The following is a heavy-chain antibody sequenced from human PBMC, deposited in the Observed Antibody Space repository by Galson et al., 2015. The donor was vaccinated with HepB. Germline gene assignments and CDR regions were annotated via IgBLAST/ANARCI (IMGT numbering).Heavy chain of an antibody. CDR2: INPNSGGT. CDR3: ARHRGYSYENWFDP. D-gene: IGHD5-18*01. V-gene: IGHV1-2*02. CDR1: GYTFTGYY. J-gene: IGHJ5*02. Sequence: SVKVSCKASGYTFTGYYMHWVRQAPGQGLEWMGWINPNSGGTSSVQKFQGRVTMTRDTSISTAYMELSSLRSEDTAVYYCARHRGYSYENWFDPWGQGTLVTVSS.